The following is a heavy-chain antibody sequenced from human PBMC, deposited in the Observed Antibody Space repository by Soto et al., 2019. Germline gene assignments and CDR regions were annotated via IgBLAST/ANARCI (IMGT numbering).Heavy chain of an antibody. D-gene: IGHD1-26*01. J-gene: IGHJ4*02. V-gene: IGHV3-33*01. CDR2: FWCDGRTK. CDR1: GFTFSNYG. CDR3: ARDRSSYSDDY. Sequence: QVQLVESGGGVVQPGRSLRLTCAASGFTFSNYGMHWVRQAPGKGLEWVAVFWCDGRTKHYADSVKGRFTISRDNSKNTLYREMNDLSPEDTAVYYCARDRSSYSDDYWGQGTLVTVSS.